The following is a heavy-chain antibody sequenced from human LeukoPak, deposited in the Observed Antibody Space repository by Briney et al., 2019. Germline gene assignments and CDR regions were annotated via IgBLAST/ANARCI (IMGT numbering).Heavy chain of an antibody. D-gene: IGHD4-23*01. CDR3: ARDVYGGNYDAFDI. CDR1: GYTFTGYY. Sequence: ASVKVSCKASGYTFTGYYMHWVRQAPGQGLEWMGWINPNSGGTNYAQKFQGRVTMTRDMSTSTVYMELSSLRSEDTAVYYCARDVYGGNYDAFDIWGQGTMVTVSS. CDR2: INPNSGGT. V-gene: IGHV1-2*02. J-gene: IGHJ3*02.